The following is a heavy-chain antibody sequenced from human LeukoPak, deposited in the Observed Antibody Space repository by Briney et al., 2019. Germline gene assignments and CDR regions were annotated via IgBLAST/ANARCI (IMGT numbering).Heavy chain of an antibody. CDR3: ARDVGGGWTNNYFDP. V-gene: IGHV1-2*02. J-gene: IGHJ5*02. D-gene: IGHD6-19*01. CDR1: GYTFTASY. CDR2: INPDTGGR. Sequence: SVKVSCKSSGYTFTASYIHWLRQAPGQGPESMGWINPDTGGRNYAEKFRDRVTMTSDTSSSTAYMELSSLRSDDTAIYYCARDVGGGWTNNYFDPWGQGTLVTVSS.